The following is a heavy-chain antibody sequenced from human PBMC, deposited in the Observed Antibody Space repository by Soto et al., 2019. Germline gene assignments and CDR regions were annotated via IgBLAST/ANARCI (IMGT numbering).Heavy chain of an antibody. Sequence: PSETLSLTCTVSGGSISSGGYYWSWIRQHPGKGLEWIGYIYYSGSTYYNPSLKSRVTISVDTSKNQFSLKLSSVTAADTAAYYCARDQQHSSSWTYGMDVWGQGTTVTVSS. CDR2: IYYSGST. J-gene: IGHJ6*02. CDR3: ARDQQHSSSWTYGMDV. V-gene: IGHV4-31*03. D-gene: IGHD6-13*01. CDR1: GGSISSGGYY.